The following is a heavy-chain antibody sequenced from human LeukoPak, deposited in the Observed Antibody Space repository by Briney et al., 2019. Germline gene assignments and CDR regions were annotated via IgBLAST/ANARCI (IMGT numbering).Heavy chain of an antibody. CDR2: IWYDGSNQ. Sequence: GGSLRLSCAASGLRFRNYGMHWVRQAPGKGLEWVAVIWYDGSNQYYVDSVKGRFTVSRDNAKNTLYLQMNSLRAEDTAVYYCARDRDTAMGLWGQGTLVTVSS. V-gene: IGHV3-33*01. D-gene: IGHD5-18*01. CDR3: ARDRDTAMGL. CDR1: GLRFRNYG. J-gene: IGHJ4*02.